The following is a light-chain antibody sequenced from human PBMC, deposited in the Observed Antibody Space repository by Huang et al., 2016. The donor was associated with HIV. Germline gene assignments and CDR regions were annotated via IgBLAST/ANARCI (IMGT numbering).Light chain of an antibody. J-gene: IGKJ1*01. CDR2: GAS. CDR1: QSVARYQ. CDR3: QQYDISLWT. V-gene: IGKV3-20*01. Sequence: EVVLTQSPGTLSLSPGERATLSCRASQSVARYQLAWYQQKPGQAPRLVIYGASARATGIPDRFIGSGSGTGFTLTISRLEPEDSAMYYCQQYDISLWTFGQGTKVEIK.